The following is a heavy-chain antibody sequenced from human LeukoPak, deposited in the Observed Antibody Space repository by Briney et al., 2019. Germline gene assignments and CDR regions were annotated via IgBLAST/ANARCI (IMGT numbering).Heavy chain of an antibody. CDR2: INHSGST. CDR3: ARRFLTGMDV. J-gene: IGHJ6*02. CDR1: GGSFSGYY. V-gene: IGHV4-34*01. Sequence: SETLSLTCAVYGGSFSGYYWSWIRQPPGKGLEWIGEINHSGSTNYNPSLKSRVTISVDTSKNQFSLKLSSVTAADTAAYYCARRFLTGMDVWGQGTTVTVSS. D-gene: IGHD3-16*01.